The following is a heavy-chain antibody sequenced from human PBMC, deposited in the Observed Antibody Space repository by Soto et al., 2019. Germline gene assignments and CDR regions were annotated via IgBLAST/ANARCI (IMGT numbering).Heavy chain of an antibody. V-gene: IGHV2-26*01. D-gene: IGHD3-9*01. CDR3: ARVLRYFDWSGQTRFDP. Sequence: SGPTLVNPTETLTLTCTVSGFSLSNARMGVSWIRQPPGKALEWLAHIFSNDEKSYSTSLKSRLTISKDTSKSQVVLTMTNMDPVDTATYYCARVLRYFDWSGQTRFDPWGQGTLVTVSS. J-gene: IGHJ5*02. CDR1: GFSLSNARMG. CDR2: IFSNDEK.